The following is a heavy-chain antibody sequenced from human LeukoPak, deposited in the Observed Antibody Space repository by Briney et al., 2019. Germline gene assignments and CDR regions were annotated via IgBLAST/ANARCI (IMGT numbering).Heavy chain of an antibody. CDR1: GYTFTGYY. J-gene: IGHJ3*02. D-gene: IGHD1-26*01. CDR2: IKPNSGGT. V-gene: IGHV1-2*02. Sequence: ASVKVSCKASGYTFTGYYMHWVRQAPGQGLEWMGWIKPNSGGTNYAQKFQGRVTMTRDTSISTAYMELSRLRSDDTAVYYCARTRETWWELDESVAFDIWGQGTMVTVSS. CDR3: ARTRETWWELDESVAFDI.